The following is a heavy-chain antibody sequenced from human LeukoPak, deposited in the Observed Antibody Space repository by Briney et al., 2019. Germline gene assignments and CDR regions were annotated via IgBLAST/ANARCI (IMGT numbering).Heavy chain of an antibody. CDR1: GFTFSSYA. D-gene: IGHD6-13*01. J-gene: IGHJ4*02. Sequence: PGGSLRLSCSASGFTFSSYAMHWVRQAPGKGLEYVSAISSNGGSTYYADSVKGRFTISRDNSKNTLYRQMSSLRAEDTAVYYCVKDHGYSSSWYFPYWGQGTLVTVSS. CDR2: ISSNGGST. V-gene: IGHV3-64D*06. CDR3: VKDHGYSSSWYFPY.